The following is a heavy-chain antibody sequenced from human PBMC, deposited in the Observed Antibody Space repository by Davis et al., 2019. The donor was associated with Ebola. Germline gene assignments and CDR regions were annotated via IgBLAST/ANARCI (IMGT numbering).Heavy chain of an antibody. V-gene: IGHV1-2*04. J-gene: IGHJ5*02. CDR3: ARALISGSGWYWFDP. CDR2: ISAYNGNT. D-gene: IGHD6-19*01. Sequence: ASVKVSCKASGYTFTSYDINWVRQATGQGLEWMGWISAYNGNTNYAQKFQGWVTMTRDTSISTAYMELSRLRSDDTAVYYCARALISGSGWYWFDPWGQGTLVTVSS. CDR1: GYTFTSYD.